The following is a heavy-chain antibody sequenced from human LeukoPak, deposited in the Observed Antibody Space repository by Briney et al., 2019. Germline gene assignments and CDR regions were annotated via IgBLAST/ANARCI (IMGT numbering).Heavy chain of an antibody. Sequence: TGGSLRLSCAASGFTFSSYSMNWVRQAPGKGLEWVSSISSSSSYIYYADSVKGRFTISRDNAKNSLYLQMNSLRAEDTAVYYCARVWGIAAAGTWDYWGQGTLVTVSS. CDR3: ARVWGIAAAGTWDY. CDR1: GFTFSSYS. CDR2: ISSSSSYI. J-gene: IGHJ4*02. V-gene: IGHV3-21*01. D-gene: IGHD6-13*01.